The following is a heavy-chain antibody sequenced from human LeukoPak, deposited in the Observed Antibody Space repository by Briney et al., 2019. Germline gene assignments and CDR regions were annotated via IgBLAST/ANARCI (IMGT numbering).Heavy chain of an antibody. CDR1: GFIFSDAW. J-gene: IGHJ3*02. D-gene: IGHD3-10*01. V-gene: IGHV3-15*01. CDR2: IKSESDGGTT. CDR3: ASHRGWELSFYAFDM. Sequence: GGSLRLSCTASGFIFSDAWMSWVRQAPGKGLEWVGRIKSESDGGTTDYAAPVEGRFTISRDDSKNTLYLQMNSLTAEDTAVYHCASHRGWELSFYAFDMWGQGTRVTVSS.